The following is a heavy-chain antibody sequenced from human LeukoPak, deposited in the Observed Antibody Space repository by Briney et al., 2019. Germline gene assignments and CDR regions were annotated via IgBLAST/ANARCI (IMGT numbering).Heavy chain of an antibody. CDR1: GYSFTNYW. J-gene: IGHJ4*02. CDR2: NYPGDSDT. Sequence: GESLKISCKGSGYSFTNYWIGWVRQIPGKGLEWMGINYPGDSDTRYSPSFQGQVTISPDKSINTAYLQWSSLKASDTAMYYCTTTMLRRLIITQFDYWGQGTLVTVSS. V-gene: IGHV5-51*01. CDR3: TTTMLRRLIITQFDY. D-gene: IGHD3-10*01.